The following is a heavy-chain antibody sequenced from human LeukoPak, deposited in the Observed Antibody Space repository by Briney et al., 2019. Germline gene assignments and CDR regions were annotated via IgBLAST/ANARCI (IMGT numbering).Heavy chain of an antibody. CDR1: GFTFRGCT. CDR2: IFYDGSNQ. Sequence: GGSLRLSCAASGFTFRGCTMHGVRQAPGKGLEWVALIFYDGSNQYYADSVKGRFTISRDNSKDTLDLQMNSLRGDDTAVYYCARDGKSWSADCFDIWGQGTMVTVSS. J-gene: IGHJ3*02. CDR3: ARDGKSWSADCFDI. D-gene: IGHD1-26*01. V-gene: IGHV3-30*04.